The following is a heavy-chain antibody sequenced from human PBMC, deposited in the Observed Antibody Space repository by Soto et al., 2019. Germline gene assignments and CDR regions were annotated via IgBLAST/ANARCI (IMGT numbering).Heavy chain of an antibody. V-gene: IGHV1-69*06. Sequence: QVQLVQSGAEVKKPGTSVKVSCKASGGTFSSYAISWVRQSLGQGLEWMGGIIPIFGTANYAQKFQGRVTITADKSTSTAYMELSSLRSEDTAVYYCARDPAYYYDSSGYYQGYYWGQGTLVTVSS. CDR1: GGTFSSYA. D-gene: IGHD3-22*01. CDR2: IIPIFGTA. CDR3: ARDPAYYYDSSGYYQGYY. J-gene: IGHJ4*02.